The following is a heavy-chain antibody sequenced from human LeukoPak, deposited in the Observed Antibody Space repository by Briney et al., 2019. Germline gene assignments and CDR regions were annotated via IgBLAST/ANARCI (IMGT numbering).Heavy chain of an antibody. D-gene: IGHD3-10*01. J-gene: IGHJ4*02. CDR2: VSGSGGST. CDR1: GFTFSSYG. V-gene: IGHV3-23*01. CDR3: AKGHSLYGSGFGFDY. Sequence: PGGTLRLSCAASGFTFSSYGMSWVRQAPGKGLEWVSVVSGSGGSTYYADSVKGRFTISRDNSKNTLYLQMNSLSAEDTAVYYCAKGHSLYGSGFGFDYWGQGTLVTVSS.